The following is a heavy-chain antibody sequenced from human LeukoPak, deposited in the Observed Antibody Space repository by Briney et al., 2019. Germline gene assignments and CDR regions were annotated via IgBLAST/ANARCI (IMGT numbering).Heavy chain of an antibody. J-gene: IGHJ4*02. CDR3: AREISGETTYYFDY. D-gene: IGHD1-1*01. CDR2: ISSSGSTI. CDR1: GFTFSDYY. Sequence: GGSLRLYCAASGFTFSDYYMRWLRQAPGKGLEWVSYISSSGSTIYYADSVRGRFTISRDNAKNSLYLQMNSLRAEDTAVYYCAREISGETTYYFDYWGQGTLVTVSS. V-gene: IGHV3-11*01.